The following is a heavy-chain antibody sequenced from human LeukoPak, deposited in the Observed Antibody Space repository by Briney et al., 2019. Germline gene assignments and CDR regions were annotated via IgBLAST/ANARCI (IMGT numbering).Heavy chain of an antibody. V-gene: IGHV3-23*01. CDR1: GFTFSDYV. Sequence: GGSLRLSCAASGFTFSDYVMIWVRQAPGKGLEWVSGITASGDRTYYADSVQGRFTISRDNSKNTLYLQMNSLRAEDTAVYYCAKDRSRSSGYYYVADYWGQGTLVTVSS. D-gene: IGHD3-22*01. CDR2: ITASGDRT. CDR3: AKDRSRSSGYYYVADY. J-gene: IGHJ4*02.